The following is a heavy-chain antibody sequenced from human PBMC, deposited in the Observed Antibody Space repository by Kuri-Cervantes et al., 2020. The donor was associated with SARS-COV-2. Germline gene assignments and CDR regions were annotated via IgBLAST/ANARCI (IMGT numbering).Heavy chain of an antibody. CDR1: GFTFSSYA. Sequence: GESLKISCAASGFTFSSYAMHWVRQAPGKGLEWVAFIRYDGSNKYYADSVKGRFTISRDNSKNTLYLQMNSLRAEDTAVYYCAKDWLPDDAFDIWGQGTMVTVSS. CDR3: AKDWLPDDAFDI. CDR2: IRYDGSNK. V-gene: IGHV3-30*02. J-gene: IGHJ3*02. D-gene: IGHD6-19*01.